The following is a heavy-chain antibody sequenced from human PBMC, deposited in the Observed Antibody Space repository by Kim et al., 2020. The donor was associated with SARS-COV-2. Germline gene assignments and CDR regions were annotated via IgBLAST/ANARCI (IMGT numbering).Heavy chain of an antibody. J-gene: IGHJ3*02. CDR1: GFTFDDYA. D-gene: IGHD4-17*01. Sequence: GGSLRLSCAASGFTFDDYAMHWVRQAPGKGLEWVSGISWNSGSIGYADSVKGRFTISRDNAKNSLYLQMNSLRAEDTALYYCAKGAGHDYGDYSLTDAFDIWGQGTMVTVSS. CDR3: AKGAGHDYGDYSLTDAFDI. CDR2: ISWNSGSI. V-gene: IGHV3-9*01.